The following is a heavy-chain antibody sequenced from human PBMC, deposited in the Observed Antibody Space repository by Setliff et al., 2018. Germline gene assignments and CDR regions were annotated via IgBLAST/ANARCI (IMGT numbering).Heavy chain of an antibody. CDR2: ISSSSSTI. V-gene: IGHV3-48*01. CDR3: ARDQGSYGYRAFDF. J-gene: IGHJ4*02. Sequence: GGSLRLSCAASGFTFSSYSMNWVRQAPGKGLEWVSYISSSSSTIYYADSVRGRFTVSRDNARNSLYLQMNSLRGDDTAVYYCARDQGSYGYRAFDFWGQGTLVTVSS. D-gene: IGHD5-18*01. CDR1: GFTFSSYS.